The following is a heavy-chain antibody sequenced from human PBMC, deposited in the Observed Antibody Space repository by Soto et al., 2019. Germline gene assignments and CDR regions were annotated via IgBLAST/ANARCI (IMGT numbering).Heavy chain of an antibody. CDR1: GGSLRGYY. V-gene: IGHV4-34*01. CDR3: VREGRGYSYGLYYYYDMDV. J-gene: IGHJ6*02. Sequence: SETLSLTCADYGGSLRGYYWSWIRQPPGKGLEWMGEINHSGSNNFNQSLKSRVTISVDTSKNQFSLKLRSVTVADTAAYYCVREGRGYSYGLYYYYDMDVWGQVTTVTVS. CDR2: INHSGSN. D-gene: IGHD5-18*01.